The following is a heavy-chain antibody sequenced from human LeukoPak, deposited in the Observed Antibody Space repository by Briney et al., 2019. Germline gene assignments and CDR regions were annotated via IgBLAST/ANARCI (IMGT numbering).Heavy chain of an antibody. CDR1: GGTFSSYA. J-gene: IGHJ4*02. Sequence: SVKVSCKASGGTFSSYAISWVRQAPGQGLEWMGGIIPIFGTANYAQKFQGRVTITADESTSTAYMELSSLRSEDTAVCYCAREIALLGYCSSTSCYSYYFDYWGQGTLVTVSS. CDR3: AREIALLGYCSSTSCYSYYFDY. V-gene: IGHV1-69*13. CDR2: IIPIFGTA. D-gene: IGHD2-2*01.